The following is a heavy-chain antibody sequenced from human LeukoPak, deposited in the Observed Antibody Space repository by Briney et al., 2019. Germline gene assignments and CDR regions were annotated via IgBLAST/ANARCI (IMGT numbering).Heavy chain of an antibody. J-gene: IGHJ3*02. CDR1: GGSFSGYY. D-gene: IGHD6-13*01. Sequence: SETLSLTCAVYGGSFSGYYWSWIRQPPGKGLEWIGEINHSGSTNCNPSLKSRVTISVDTSKNQFSLKLSSVTAADTAVYYCARGWSSRYAFDIWGQGTMVTVSS. CDR3: ARGWSSRYAFDI. V-gene: IGHV4-34*01. CDR2: INHSGST.